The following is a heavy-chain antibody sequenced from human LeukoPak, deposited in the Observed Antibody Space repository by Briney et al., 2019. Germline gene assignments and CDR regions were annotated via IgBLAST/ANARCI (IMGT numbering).Heavy chain of an antibody. V-gene: IGHV3-66*01. CDR2: IYSGGST. CDR3: ARDTYYYGSGSYYNRPHFDY. CDR1: GYTDSSNY. Sequence: GGSLRLSCAASGYTDSSNYMSWVSHAPGKGLEWVSDIYSGGSTYYADSVKGRFTISRDNSKNTLYLQMNSLRAEDTAVYYCARDTYYYGSGSYYNRPHFDYWGQGTLVTVSS. D-gene: IGHD3-10*01. J-gene: IGHJ4*02.